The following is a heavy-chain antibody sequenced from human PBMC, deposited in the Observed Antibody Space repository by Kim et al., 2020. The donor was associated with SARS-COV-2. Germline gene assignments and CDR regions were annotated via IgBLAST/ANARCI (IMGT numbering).Heavy chain of an antibody. V-gene: IGHV4-34*01. Sequence: PSLKSRVTISVDTSKNQFSLKLSSVTAADTAVYYCARGSDLMDTAIDFDYWGQGTLVTVSS. J-gene: IGHJ4*02. CDR3: ARGSDLMDTAIDFDY. D-gene: IGHD5-18*01.